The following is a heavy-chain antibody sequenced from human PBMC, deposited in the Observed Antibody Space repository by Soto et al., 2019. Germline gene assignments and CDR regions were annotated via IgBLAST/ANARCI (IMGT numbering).Heavy chain of an antibody. CDR3: AREGVDQSYDY. CDR1: GFSFSSYA. V-gene: IGHV3-23*01. J-gene: IGHJ4*02. CDR2: IIGSGVDT. D-gene: IGHD1-26*01. Sequence: PGGSLRLSCAASGFSFSSYAMSWVRQAPGKGLEWFTSIIGSGVDTYYANSVKGRFTISRDNSKNTLYLQMNSLRAEDTAVYYCAREGVDQSYDYWGQGTLVTVSS.